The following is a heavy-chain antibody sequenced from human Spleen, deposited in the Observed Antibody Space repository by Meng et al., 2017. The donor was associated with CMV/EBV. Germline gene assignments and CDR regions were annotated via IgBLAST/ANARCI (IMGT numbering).Heavy chain of an antibody. V-gene: IGHV3-23*01. CDR3: ARRTGYYYYDMDV. CDR2: ISGSGGSA. J-gene: IGHJ6*02. CDR1: GFTFNAYA. D-gene: IGHD6-6*01. Sequence: GESLKISCSVSGFTFNAYAMSWVRQAPGKGLEWVSAISGSGGSAYYADSLKGRSTISRDNAKNTLYLQMNSLRAEDTAVYYCARRTGYYYYDMDVWGQGTTVTVSS.